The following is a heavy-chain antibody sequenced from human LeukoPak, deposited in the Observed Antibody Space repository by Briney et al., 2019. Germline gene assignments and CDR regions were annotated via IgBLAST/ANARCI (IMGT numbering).Heavy chain of an antibody. Sequence: GGSLRLFCAASGFTFSSYAMHWVRQAPGKGLEWVAVISYDGSNKYYADSVKGRFTISRDNSKNTLYLQMNSLRAEDTAVYYCATENWFDPWGQGTLVTVSS. CDR1: GFTFSSYA. V-gene: IGHV3-30-3*01. CDR2: ISYDGSNK. J-gene: IGHJ5*02. CDR3: ATENWFDP.